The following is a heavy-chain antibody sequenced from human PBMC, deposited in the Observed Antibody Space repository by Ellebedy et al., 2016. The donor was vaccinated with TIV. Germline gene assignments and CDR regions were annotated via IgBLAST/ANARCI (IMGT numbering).Heavy chain of an antibody. CDR1: GYTFTSYG. CDR3: ARDTGELLWFGVDY. V-gene: IGHV1-18*01. Sequence: AASVKVSCKAFGYTFTSYGISWVRQAPGQGPEWMGWISVYNGNTKYAQKLQGRVTMTTDTSTSTAYMELSSLRSDDTAVYYCARDTGELLWFGVDYWGQGTLVTVSS. CDR2: ISVYNGNT. J-gene: IGHJ4*02. D-gene: IGHD3-10*01.